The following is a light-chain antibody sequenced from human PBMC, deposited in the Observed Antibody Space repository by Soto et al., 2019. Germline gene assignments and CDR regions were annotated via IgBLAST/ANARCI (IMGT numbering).Light chain of an antibody. J-gene: IGKJ4*01. CDR3: QQRRSWPPT. CDR2: EAS. V-gene: IGKV3-11*01. Sequence: EIVLTQSPATLSLSPGERATLSCRASQSVRSYLAWYQQKVGQAPRLLTYEASNRATGIPARFSGSGSGTDFTLTISSLEPEDFAVYYCQQRRSWPPTFGGGTKIEIK. CDR1: QSVRSY.